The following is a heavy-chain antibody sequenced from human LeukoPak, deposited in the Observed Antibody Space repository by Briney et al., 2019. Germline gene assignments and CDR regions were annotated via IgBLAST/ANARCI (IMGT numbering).Heavy chain of an antibody. V-gene: IGHV3-30*03. CDR1: RFTLSSYG. CDR2: ISYDGSNK. J-gene: IGHJ4*02. Sequence: PGRSLRLSCAASRFTLSSYGIHWVRQAPGKGLEWVAVISYDGSNKYYADSVKGRFTISRDNSKNTLYLQMNSLRAEDTAVYYCARTDGSGQFDYWGQGTLVTVSS. D-gene: IGHD3-10*01. CDR3: ARTDGSGQFDY.